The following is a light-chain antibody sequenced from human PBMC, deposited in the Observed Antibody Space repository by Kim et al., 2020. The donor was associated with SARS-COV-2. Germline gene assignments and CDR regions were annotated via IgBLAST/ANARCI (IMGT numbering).Light chain of an antibody. CDR2: DVS. V-gene: IGLV2-11*01. J-gene: IGLJ2*01. CDR3: CSYAGIYVV. CDR1: SSDVGGYNY. Sequence: QSALTQPRSVSGSPGQSVTISCTGTSSDVGGYNYVSWYQQHPGKAPKLMIYDVSKRPSGVPDRFSGSKSGNTASLTIPGLQAEDEADYYCCSYAGIYVVFGGGTQLTVL.